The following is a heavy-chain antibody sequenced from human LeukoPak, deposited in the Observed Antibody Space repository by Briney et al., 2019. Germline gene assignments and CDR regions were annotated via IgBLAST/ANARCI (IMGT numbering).Heavy chain of an antibody. CDR3: ARGYCSGGSCNWFDP. Sequence: SVKVSCKASGYTFTGYYMHWVRQAPGQGLEWMGGIIPIFGTANYAQKFQGRVTITADESTSTAYMELSSLRSEDTAVYYCARGYCSGGSCNWFDPWGQGTLVTVSS. D-gene: IGHD2-15*01. CDR1: GYTFTGYY. V-gene: IGHV1-69*13. J-gene: IGHJ5*02. CDR2: IIPIFGTA.